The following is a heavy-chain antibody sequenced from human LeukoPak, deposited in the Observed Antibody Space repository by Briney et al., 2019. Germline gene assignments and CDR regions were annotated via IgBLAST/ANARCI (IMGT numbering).Heavy chain of an antibody. D-gene: IGHD6-13*01. CDR3: ARGPGIAANWFDP. V-gene: IGHV1-69*04. Sequence: SVKVSCKASGGTFSSYAISWVRQAPGQGLEWMGRIIPILGIANYAQKFRGRVTITADKSTSTAYMELSSLRSEDTAVYYCARGPGIAANWFDPWGQGTLVTVSS. CDR1: GGTFSSYA. CDR2: IIPILGIA. J-gene: IGHJ5*02.